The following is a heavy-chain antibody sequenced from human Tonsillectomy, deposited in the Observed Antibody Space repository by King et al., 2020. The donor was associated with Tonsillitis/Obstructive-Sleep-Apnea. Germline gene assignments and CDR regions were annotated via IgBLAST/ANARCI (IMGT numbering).Heavy chain of an antibody. CDR1: GGSISSYY. CDR3: ARGSTSGWYRNDY. Sequence: VQLQESGPGLVKPSETLSLTCTVYGGSISSYYWSWVRQPPGKGLEWIGYIYYDGSTTYNPSLKSRLTISVDTSKNQFSLKLSSVTAADTAVYFCARGSTSGWYRNDYWGQGALVTVSS. D-gene: IGHD6-19*01. V-gene: IGHV4-59*01. CDR2: IYYDGST. J-gene: IGHJ4*02.